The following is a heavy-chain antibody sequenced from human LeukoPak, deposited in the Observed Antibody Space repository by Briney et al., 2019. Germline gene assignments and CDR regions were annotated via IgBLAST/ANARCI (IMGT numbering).Heavy chain of an antibody. V-gene: IGHV3-21*01. Sequence: GGSLRLSCAASGFTFSSYSMNWVRQAPGKGLEWVSAISGSGGSTYYADSVKGRFTISRDNAKNSLYLQMNSLRAEDTAVYYCARADWDTAMIDYWGQGTLVTVSS. CDR2: ISGSGGST. J-gene: IGHJ4*02. CDR1: GFTFSSYS. D-gene: IGHD5-18*01. CDR3: ARADWDTAMIDY.